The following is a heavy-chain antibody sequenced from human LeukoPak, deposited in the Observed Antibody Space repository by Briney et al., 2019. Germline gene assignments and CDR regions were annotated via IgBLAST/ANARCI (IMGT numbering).Heavy chain of an antibody. D-gene: IGHD6-19*01. CDR1: GGSISSSSYY. Sequence: PSETLSLTCTVSGGSISSSSYYWGWIRQPPGKGLEWIGSIYYSGSTYYNPSLKSRVTISVDTSKNQFSLKLSSVTAADTAVYYCARDIAVAGTGRGRDYWGQGTLVTVSS. CDR3: ARDIAVAGTGRGRDY. CDR2: IYYSGST. V-gene: IGHV4-39*02. J-gene: IGHJ4*02.